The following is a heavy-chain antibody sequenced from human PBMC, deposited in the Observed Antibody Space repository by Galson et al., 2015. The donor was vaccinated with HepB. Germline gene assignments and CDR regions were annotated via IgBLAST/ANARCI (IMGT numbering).Heavy chain of an antibody. V-gene: IGHV1-46*03. J-gene: IGHJ4*02. D-gene: IGHD5-12*01. CDR1: GYTFTSYY. Sequence: QSGAEVKKPGESLRISCKASGYTFTSYYMHWVRQAPGQGLEWMGIINPSGGSTSYAQKFQGRVTMTRDTSTSTVYMELSSLRSEDTAVYYCASLGSGATEGDYWGQGTLVTVSS. CDR2: INPSGGST. CDR3: ASLGSGATEGDY.